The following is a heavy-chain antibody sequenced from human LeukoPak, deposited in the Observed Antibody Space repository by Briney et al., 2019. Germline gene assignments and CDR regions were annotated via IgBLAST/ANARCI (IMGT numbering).Heavy chain of an antibody. D-gene: IGHD6-19*01. CDR3: ARVWFIAVAGTGAFDI. CDR1: GGSISSYY. J-gene: IGHJ3*02. V-gene: IGHV4-59*01. Sequence: PSGTLSLTCTVSGGSISSYYWSWIRQPPGKGLEWIGYIYYSGSTNYNPSLKSRVTISVDTSKNQFSLKLSSVTAADTAVYYCARVWFIAVAGTGAFDIWGQGTMVTVSS. CDR2: IYYSGST.